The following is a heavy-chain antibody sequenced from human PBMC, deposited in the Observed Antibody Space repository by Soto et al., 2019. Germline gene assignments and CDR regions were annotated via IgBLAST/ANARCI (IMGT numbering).Heavy chain of an antibody. CDR1: VFTFSDYY. D-gene: IGHD3-22*01. J-gene: IGHJ4*02. CDR3: ARDLGYYDSSGYFDS. V-gene: IGHV3-11*01. CDR2: ISSSDSI. Sequence: PGGSLRLSSAASVFTFSDYYISGILQAPGKGREWVSYISSSDSIYDEDSVKGRFTISRDNAKNSLFLQMNSLRAEDTAVYYCARDLGYYDSSGYFDSWGQGTLVPVSS.